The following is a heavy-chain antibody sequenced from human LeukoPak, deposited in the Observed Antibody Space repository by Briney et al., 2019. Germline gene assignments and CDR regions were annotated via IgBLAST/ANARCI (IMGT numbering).Heavy chain of an antibody. V-gene: IGHV4-4*07. Sequence: SETLSLTCTVSGCSLSGYYWSWIGQPAGGVLDCIGRIYSTGTTTYNAPLRSRVTISVDQSKSQFSLKLTSVTAADTAVYYCARLEPANWGSGPDYWGQGTLVTVSS. CDR3: ARLEPANWGSGPDY. J-gene: IGHJ4*02. D-gene: IGHD7-27*01. CDR1: GCSLSGYY. CDR2: IYSTGTT.